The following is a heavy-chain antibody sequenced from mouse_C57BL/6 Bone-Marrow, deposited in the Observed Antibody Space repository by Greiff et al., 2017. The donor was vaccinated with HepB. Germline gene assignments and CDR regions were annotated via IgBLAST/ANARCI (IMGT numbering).Heavy chain of an antibody. CDR1: GFTFTDYY. CDR3: ARYSLYEYDGGYAMDY. D-gene: IGHD2-4*01. CDR2: IRNKANGYTT. J-gene: IGHJ4*01. V-gene: IGHV7-3*01. Sequence: EVMLVESGGGLVQPGGSLSLSCAASGFTFTDYYMSWVRQPPGKALEWLGFIRNKANGYTTEYSASVKGLFTISIDNSQSILYLQMNALRAEDSATYYGARYSLYEYDGGYAMDYWGQGTSVTVSS.